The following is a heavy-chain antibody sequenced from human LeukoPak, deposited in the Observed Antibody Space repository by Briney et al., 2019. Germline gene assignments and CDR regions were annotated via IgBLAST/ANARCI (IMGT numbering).Heavy chain of an antibody. CDR1: GFTFSSYG. V-gene: IGHV3-33*01. CDR3: ARDGDSSGCYADY. Sequence: GGSLRLSCAASGFTFSSYGMHWVRQAPVKGLEWVAVIWYDGSNKYYADSVRGRFTISRDNSKNTLYLQMNSLRAEDTAVYYCARDGDSSGCYADYWGQGTLVTVSS. CDR2: IWYDGSNK. D-gene: IGHD6-19*01. J-gene: IGHJ4*02.